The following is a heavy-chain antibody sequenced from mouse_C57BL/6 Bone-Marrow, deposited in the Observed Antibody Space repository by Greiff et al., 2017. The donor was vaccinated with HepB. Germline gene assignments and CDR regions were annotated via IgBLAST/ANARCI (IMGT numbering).Heavy chain of an antibody. V-gene: IGHV14-2*01. CDR2: IDPEDGET. Sequence: VQLQQSGAELVKPGASVKLSCTASGFNIKDYYMHWVKQRTEQGLEWIGRIDPEDGETKYAPKFQGKATITADTSSNTAYLQLSSLTSEDTAVYYGASPSIDYYGSTYFDYWGQGTTLTVSS. CDR3: ASPSIDYYGSTYFDY. J-gene: IGHJ2*01. D-gene: IGHD1-1*01. CDR1: GFNIKDYY.